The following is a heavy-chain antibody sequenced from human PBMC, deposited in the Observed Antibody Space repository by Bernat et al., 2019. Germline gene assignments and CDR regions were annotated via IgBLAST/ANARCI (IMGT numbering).Heavy chain of an antibody. V-gene: IGHV1-69*01. CDR2: IIPIFGTA. Sequence: QVQLVQSGAEVKKPGSSVKVSCKASGGTFSSYAISWVRQAPGQGLEWMGGIIPIFGTANYAQKFQGRVTITADESTSKAYMELSSLRSEDTAVYYCARVPRGCSGGSCYSSPDYYGMDVWGQGTTVTVSS. CDR3: ARVPRGCSGGSCYSSPDYYGMDV. D-gene: IGHD2-15*01. CDR1: GGTFSSYA. J-gene: IGHJ6*02.